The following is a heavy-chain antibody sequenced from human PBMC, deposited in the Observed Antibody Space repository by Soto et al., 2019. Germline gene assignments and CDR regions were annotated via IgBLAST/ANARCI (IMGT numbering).Heavy chain of an antibody. CDR2: IWYDGSNK. D-gene: IGHD2-2*01. V-gene: IGHV3-33*01. CDR1: GFTFSSYG. CDR3: ARDRPDCDQPLYYFDY. J-gene: IGHJ4*02. Sequence: QVQLVESGGGVVQPGRSLRLSCAASGFTFSSYGMHWVRQAPGKGLEWVAVIWYDGSNKYYADSVKGRFTISRDNSKNTLYLQMNSLRAEDTAVYYCARDRPDCDQPLYYFDYWGQGTLVTVSS.